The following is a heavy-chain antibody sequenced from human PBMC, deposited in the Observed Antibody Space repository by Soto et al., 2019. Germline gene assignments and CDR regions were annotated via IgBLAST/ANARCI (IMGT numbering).Heavy chain of an antibody. D-gene: IGHD6-25*01. CDR3: AKDGNAVDVYGYRDL. CDR2: IGTAGNT. J-gene: IGHJ2*01. V-gene: IGHV3-13*01. Sequence: VQLVESGGGLVQPGGSLRLSCAASEFTFSNHDMLWVRQATGKGLEWVSAIGTAGNTYYPGSVRRRCTVYRDNARNTLLLKMDIRGVEYSAGYYGAKDGNAVDVYGYRDLCGRGTLVTVSS. CDR1: EFTFSNHD.